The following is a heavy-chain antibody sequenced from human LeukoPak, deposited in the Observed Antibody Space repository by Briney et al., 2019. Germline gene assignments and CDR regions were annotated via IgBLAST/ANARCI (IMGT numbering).Heavy chain of an antibody. Sequence: SETLSLTCAVYGGSFSGYYWSWIRQPPGKGLEWIGEINHSGSTNYNPSLKSRVTISVDTSKNQFSLKLSSVTAADTAVYYCARRGKLTGTTGYYYYYMDVWGKGTTVTVSS. CDR1: GGSFSGYY. CDR2: INHSGST. CDR3: ARRGKLTGTTGYYYYYMDV. V-gene: IGHV4-34*01. D-gene: IGHD1-7*01. J-gene: IGHJ6*03.